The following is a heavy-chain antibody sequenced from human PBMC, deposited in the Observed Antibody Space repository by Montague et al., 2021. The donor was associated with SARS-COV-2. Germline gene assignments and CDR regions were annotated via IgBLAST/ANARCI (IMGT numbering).Heavy chain of an antibody. V-gene: IGHV4-39*01. CDR3: ASQGNAGNLIDY. Sequence: SETLSLTCTVSGASISKCSYDWGWIRQPPGKGLKWMGNIYYSGNTHYYPSLKVRVTISADTSKNQFSLTLSSATAADTAIYYCASQGNAGNLIDYWGQGTLVTVSS. CDR2: IYYSGNT. D-gene: IGHD1-1*01. CDR1: GASISKCSYD. J-gene: IGHJ4*02.